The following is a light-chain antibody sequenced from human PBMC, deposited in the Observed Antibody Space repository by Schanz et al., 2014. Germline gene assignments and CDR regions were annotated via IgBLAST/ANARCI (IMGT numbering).Light chain of an antibody. CDR2: DVS. Sequence: QSALTQPRSVSGSPGQSVTISCTGTTSDIGGYNYVSWYQQHPGKAPKVMIYDVSNRPSGVSNRFSGSRSGNTASLTISGLQAEDEADYYCSSYTGSTSFWVFGGGTKLTV. CDR1: TSDIGGYNY. CDR3: SSYTGSTSFWV. V-gene: IGLV2-11*01. J-gene: IGLJ3*02.